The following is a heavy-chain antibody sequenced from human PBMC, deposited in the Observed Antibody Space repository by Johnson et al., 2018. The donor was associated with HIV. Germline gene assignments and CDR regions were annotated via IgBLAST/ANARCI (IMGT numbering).Heavy chain of an antibody. Sequence: QVQLVESGGGLVKPGGSLRLSCAASGFTFSDYYMSWIRQAPGKGLEWVSYISSSGTTIYSADSLKGRFTTSRDNTNNSLYLQMNSLKAEDTAVYYCARSKDCSVGTCPDGLDIWGQGTMVIVSS. J-gene: IGHJ3*02. D-gene: IGHD2-15*01. CDR3: ARSKDCSVGTCPDGLDI. V-gene: IGHV3-11*04. CDR2: ISSSGTTI. CDR1: GFTFSDYY.